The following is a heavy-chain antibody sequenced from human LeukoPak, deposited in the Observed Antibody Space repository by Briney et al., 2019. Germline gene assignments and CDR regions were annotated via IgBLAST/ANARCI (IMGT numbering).Heavy chain of an antibody. CDR3: ARVTTGYYYNMDV. Sequence: PSETLSLTCTVSGYSISSGYYWGWIRQPPGKGLQWIGNIYYSGSTHYNPSLESRVTISVDTSKNQFSLKLSSVTAADTAIYYCARVTTGYYYNMDVWGQGTTVTVSS. V-gene: IGHV4-38-2*02. J-gene: IGHJ6*02. CDR1: GYSISSGYY. CDR2: IYYSGST. D-gene: IGHD1-14*01.